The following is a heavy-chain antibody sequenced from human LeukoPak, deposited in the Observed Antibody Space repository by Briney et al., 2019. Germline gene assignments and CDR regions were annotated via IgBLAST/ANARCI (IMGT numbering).Heavy chain of an antibody. D-gene: IGHD3-3*01. V-gene: IGHV4-38-2*02. CDR1: DHSISSLYY. Sequence: SQTLSLTCTVSDHSISSLYYWGWIRQPPGKGLEWIGNIYYSGRTYYNPSLKSRVTISVDTSKNQFSLKLSSVTAADTAVYYCARDRSPNDFWNPQFYYYMDVWGKGTTVTVSS. CDR2: IYYSGRT. CDR3: ARDRSPNDFWNPQFYYYMDV. J-gene: IGHJ6*03.